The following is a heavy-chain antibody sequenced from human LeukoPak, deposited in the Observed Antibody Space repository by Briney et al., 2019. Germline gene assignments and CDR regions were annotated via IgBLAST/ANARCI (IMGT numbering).Heavy chain of an antibody. CDR1: GFGFNIYS. Sequence: GGSLRLSCAASGFGFNIYSMTWVRQAPAKGLEWVSSISGNGGNTYYADSVKGRFTISRDSSKNTLYLQMNSLRVEDTALYYCAKGHFASSSFFDYWGPGTLVTVSS. J-gene: IGHJ4*02. D-gene: IGHD6-6*01. V-gene: IGHV3-23*01. CDR2: ISGNGGNT. CDR3: AKGHFASSSFFDY.